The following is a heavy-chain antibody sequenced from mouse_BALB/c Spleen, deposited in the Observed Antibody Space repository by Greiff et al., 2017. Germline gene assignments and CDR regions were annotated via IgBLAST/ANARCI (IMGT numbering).Heavy chain of an antibody. V-gene: IGHV5-6-4*01. CDR2: ISSGGSYT. CDR3: TRDNANYFDY. J-gene: IGHJ2*01. D-gene: IGHD1-2*01. Sequence: EVKLVESGGGLVKPGGSLKLSCAASGFTFSSYTMSWVLQTPEKRLEWVATISSGGSYTYYPDSVKGRFTISRDNAKNTLYLQMSSLKSEDTAMYYCTRDNANYFDYWGQGTTLTVSS. CDR1: GFTFSSYT.